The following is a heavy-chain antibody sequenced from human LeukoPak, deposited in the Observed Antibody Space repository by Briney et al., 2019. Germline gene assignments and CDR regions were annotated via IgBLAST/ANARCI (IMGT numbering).Heavy chain of an antibody. D-gene: IGHD3-22*01. CDR1: GGYISILY. CDR3: ARERHYYDSSGLGYYFDY. CDR2: IFTSGST. Sequence: SSETLSHIHSLSGGYISILYWSWLRQPGGKRLEWIGRIFTSGSTNYNPSLKSRVTMSVDTSKNQFSLKLSSVTAADTAVYYCARERHYYDSSGLGYYFDYWGQGTLVTVSS. J-gene: IGHJ4*02. V-gene: IGHV4-4*07.